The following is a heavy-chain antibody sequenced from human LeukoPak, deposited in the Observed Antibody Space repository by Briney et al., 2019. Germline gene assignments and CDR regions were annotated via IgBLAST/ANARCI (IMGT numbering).Heavy chain of an antibody. J-gene: IGHJ4*02. Sequence: SVKVSCKASGGTFSSYAISWVRQAPGQGLEWMGGIIPIFGTANYAQKFQGRVTITADESTSTAYMELSSLRSEDTAVYYCASSYHPVTTTAQFDYWGQGTLVTVSS. V-gene: IGHV1-69*13. CDR1: GGTFSSYA. CDR2: IIPIFGTA. CDR3: ASSYHPVTTTAQFDY. D-gene: IGHD4-17*01.